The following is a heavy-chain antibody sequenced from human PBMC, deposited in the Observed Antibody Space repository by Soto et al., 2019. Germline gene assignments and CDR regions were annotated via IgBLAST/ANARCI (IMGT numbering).Heavy chain of an antibody. D-gene: IGHD6-19*01. CDR2: IYYSGST. V-gene: IGHV4-61*05. CDR3: ARTLEIAVAGTWWFDP. J-gene: IGHJ5*02. CDR1: GGSISSSSYY. Sequence: SETLSLTCTVSGGSISSSSYYWGWIRQPPGKGLEWIGYIYYSGSTNYNPSLKSRVTISVDTSKNQFSLKLSSVTAADTAVYYCARTLEIAVAGTWWFDPWGQGTLVTVSS.